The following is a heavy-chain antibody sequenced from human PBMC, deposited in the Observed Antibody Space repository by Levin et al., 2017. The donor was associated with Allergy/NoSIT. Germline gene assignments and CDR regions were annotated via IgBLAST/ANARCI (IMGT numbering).Heavy chain of an antibody. CDR1: GYPFSSYG. V-gene: IGHV1-18*01. CDR2: ISGYSGNT. CDR3: ARGYGSGSYLNY. Sequence: GESLKISCRASGYPFSSYGISWVRQAPGQGLEWMGWISGYSGNTDYAQKLQGRVTMTTDTSTSTAYMELRSLRSDDTAVYYCARGYGSGSYLNYWGQGTLVTVSS. D-gene: IGHD3-10*01. J-gene: IGHJ4*02.